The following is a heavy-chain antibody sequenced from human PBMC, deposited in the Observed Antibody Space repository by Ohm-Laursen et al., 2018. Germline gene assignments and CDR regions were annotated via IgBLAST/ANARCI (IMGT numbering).Heavy chain of an antibody. CDR2: ISGDGGST. Sequence: SLRLSCAASGFTFSNYVMSWVRQAPGKGLQWVSAISGDGGSTDYADSVKGRFTISRDNSKNTLYLQMNSLRAEVTAVYYCAKDPAKVGATRTWFDPWGQGTLVTVSS. CDR1: GFTFSNYV. J-gene: IGHJ5*02. V-gene: IGHV3-23*01. CDR3: AKDPAKVGATRTWFDP. D-gene: IGHD1-26*01.